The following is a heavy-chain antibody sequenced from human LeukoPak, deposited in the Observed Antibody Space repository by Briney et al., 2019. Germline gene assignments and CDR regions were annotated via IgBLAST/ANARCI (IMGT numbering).Heavy chain of an antibody. CDR2: IKQDGSEK. J-gene: IGHJ4*02. D-gene: IGHD4-17*01. CDR1: GFTFSSYW. V-gene: IGHV3-7*01. CDR3: AGDFRKFTVTTSSLGY. Sequence: GGSLRLSCAASGFTFSSYWMSWVRQAPGKGLEWVANIKQDGSEKYYVDSVKGRFTISRDNAKNSLYLQMNSLRAEDTAVYYCAGDFRKFTVTTSSLGYWGQGTLVTVSS.